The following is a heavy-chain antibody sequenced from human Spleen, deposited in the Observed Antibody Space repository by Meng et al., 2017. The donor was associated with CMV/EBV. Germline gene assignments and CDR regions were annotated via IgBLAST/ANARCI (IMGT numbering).Heavy chain of an antibody. J-gene: IGHJ6*02. CDR3: AKDLAAAGTPYYYYYGVDV. CDR2: IWYDGSNK. D-gene: IGHD6-13*01. CDR1: GFTFSSYW. V-gene: IGHV3-33*06. Sequence: GESLKISCAASGFTFSSYWMSWVRQAPGKGLEWVAVIWYDGSNKYYADSVKGRFTISRDNSKNTLYLQMNSLRAEDTAVYSCAKDLAAAGTPYYYYYGVDVWGQGTTVTVSS.